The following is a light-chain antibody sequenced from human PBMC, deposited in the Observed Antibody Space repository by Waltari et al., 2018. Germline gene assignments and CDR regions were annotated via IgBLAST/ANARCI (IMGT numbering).Light chain of an antibody. J-gene: IGKJ2*01. CDR1: QSVSSSY. CDR3: QQYGSSPPRT. CDR2: GAA. V-gene: IGKV3-20*01. Sequence: EIVLTQSPGTLSLSPGERATLSCRASQSVSSSYLAWYHQKPGQAPRLLIYGAASKATGIPDRFSGSVSGTDFTLTISRLEPEDFAVYYCQQYGSSPPRTFGQGTKLDIK.